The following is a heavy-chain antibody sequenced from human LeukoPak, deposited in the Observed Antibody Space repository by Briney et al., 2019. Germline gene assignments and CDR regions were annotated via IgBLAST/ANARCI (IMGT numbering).Heavy chain of an antibody. Sequence: GASVKVSCKASGYTFTTSYMHWVRQAPGRGLEWMGIISSGDGTTNYAQKFQDRVTMRTDTSASTVYLDLSSLRSEDTAVYYCTRTRGYGYVDYWGQGTLVTVSS. CDR3: TRTRGYGYVDY. D-gene: IGHD2-15*01. J-gene: IGHJ4*02. CDR1: GYTFTTSY. CDR2: ISSGDGTT. V-gene: IGHV1-46*01.